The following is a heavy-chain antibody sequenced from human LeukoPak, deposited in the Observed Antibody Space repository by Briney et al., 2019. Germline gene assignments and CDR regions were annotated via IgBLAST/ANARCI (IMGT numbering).Heavy chain of an antibody. Sequence: GGSLRLSCAAPGFTFSSYAMSWVRQAPGKGLEWVSAISGSGGSTYYADSVKGRFTISRDNSKNTLYLQMNSLRAEDTAVYYCAKDLAEQQLVPNWFDPWGQGTLVTVSS. J-gene: IGHJ5*02. CDR3: AKDLAEQQLVPNWFDP. CDR1: GFTFSSYA. D-gene: IGHD6-13*01. CDR2: ISGSGGST. V-gene: IGHV3-23*01.